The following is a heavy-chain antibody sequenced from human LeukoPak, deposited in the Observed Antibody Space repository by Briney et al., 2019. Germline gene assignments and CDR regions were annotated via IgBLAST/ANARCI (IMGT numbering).Heavy chain of an antibody. CDR3: ARDPGGGFYYFDY. CDR2: IYYSGST. J-gene: IGHJ4*02. CDR1: GGSISSGGYY. D-gene: IGHD3-10*01. V-gene: IGHV4-31*03. Sequence: SQTLSLTCTVSGGSISSGGYYWSWIRQHPGKGLEWIGYIYYSGSTYYNPSLKSRATISVDTSKNQFSLKLSSVTAADTAVYYCARDPGGGFYYFDYWGQGTLVTVSS.